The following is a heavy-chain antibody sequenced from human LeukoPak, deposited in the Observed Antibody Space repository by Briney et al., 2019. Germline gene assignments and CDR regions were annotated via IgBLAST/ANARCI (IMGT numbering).Heavy chain of an antibody. CDR2: MNPSGST. J-gene: IGHJ6*03. CDR3: ARGRQDVTMIVVVMTAVSYYLDV. V-gene: IGHV4-34*01. Sequence: SETLSLTCAVYGGSFSGYYWTWIRQTPEEGLEWIGEMNPSGSTSYNPSLKSRVTISVDTSKNQFSLKLSSVTAADTAVYYCARGRQDVTMIVVVMTAVSYYLDVWGKGTTVTVS. D-gene: IGHD3-22*01. CDR1: GGSFSGYY.